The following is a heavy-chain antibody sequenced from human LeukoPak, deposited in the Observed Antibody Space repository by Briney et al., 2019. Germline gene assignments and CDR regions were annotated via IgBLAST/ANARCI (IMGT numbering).Heavy chain of an antibody. Sequence: GASVKVSCKASGYTFTGYYMHWVRQAPGQGLEWMGWISAYNGNTNYAQKLQGRVTMTTDTSTSTAYMELRSLRSDDTAVYYCARDSGYDFWSGYPDWYFDLWGRGTLVTVSS. CDR3: ARDSGYDFWSGYPDWYFDL. V-gene: IGHV1-18*04. J-gene: IGHJ2*01. D-gene: IGHD3-3*01. CDR2: ISAYNGNT. CDR1: GYTFTGYY.